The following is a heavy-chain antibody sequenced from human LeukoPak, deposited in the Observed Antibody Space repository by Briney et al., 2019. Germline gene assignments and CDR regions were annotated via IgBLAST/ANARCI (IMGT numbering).Heavy chain of an antibody. V-gene: IGHV3-53*01. D-gene: IGHD4-17*01. J-gene: IGHJ3*02. CDR3: ARGIYGPNDAFDI. Sequence: GGSLRLSCATSGFTFSVAAMTWVRQAPGKGLEWVSVIYSSGSTYYADSVKGRFTISRDNSKNTLYLQMNSLRAEDTAIYYCARGIYGPNDAFDIWGQGTMVTVSS. CDR1: GFTFSVAA. CDR2: IYSSGST.